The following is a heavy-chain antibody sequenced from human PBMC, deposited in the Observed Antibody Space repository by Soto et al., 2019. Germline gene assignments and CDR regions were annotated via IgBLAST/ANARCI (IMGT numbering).Heavy chain of an antibody. CDR3: ARRYGGNFDY. CDR1: GGSISNGGYY. V-gene: IGHV4-61*08. CDR2: IYYSGST. D-gene: IGHD1-26*01. Sequence: SETLSLTCTVSGGSISNGGYYWSWIRQPPGKGLEWIGYIYYSGSTNYNPSLKSRVTISVDTSKNHFSLKLTSVTSADTAVYYCARRYGGNFDYWGQGTLVTVSS. J-gene: IGHJ4*02.